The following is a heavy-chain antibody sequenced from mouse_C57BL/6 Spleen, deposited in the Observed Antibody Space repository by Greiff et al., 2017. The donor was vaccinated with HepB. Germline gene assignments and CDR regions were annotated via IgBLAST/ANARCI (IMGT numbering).Heavy chain of an antibody. D-gene: IGHD2-4*01. J-gene: IGHJ2*01. CDR1: GYTFTSYW. CDR3: ARFGDYDLYYFDY. Sequence: VQLQQPGAELVRPGSSVKLSCKASGYTFTSYWMDWVKQRPGQGLEWIGNIYPSDSETHYNQKFKDKATLTVDKSSSTAYMQLSSLTSEDSAVYYCARFGDYDLYYFDYWGQGTTLTVSS. V-gene: IGHV1-61*01. CDR2: IYPSDSET.